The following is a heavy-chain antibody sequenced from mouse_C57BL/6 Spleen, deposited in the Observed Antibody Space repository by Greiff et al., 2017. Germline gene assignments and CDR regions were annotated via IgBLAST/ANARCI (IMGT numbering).Heavy chain of an antibody. CDR1: GYYITSGSY. CDR2: KSYDGSN. J-gene: IGHJ3*01. V-gene: IGHV3-6*01. D-gene: IGHD2-12*01. CDR3: ARSLCYDSRFAY. Sequence: DVKLQESGPGLVKPSQSLSLTCSVTGYYITSGSYWNWFRQFPGNKLEWMGDKSYDGSNNYHPFLKNPISITRDTSNNHFFLKLNSVTTKDTATYYCARSLCYDSRFAYWGQGTLVTVSA.